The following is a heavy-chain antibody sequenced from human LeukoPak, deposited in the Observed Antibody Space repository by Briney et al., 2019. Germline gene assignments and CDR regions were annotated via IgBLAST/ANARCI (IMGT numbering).Heavy chain of an antibody. Sequence: ASVKVSCTASGYTFTVYYIHWMRQAPGQGLEWVGWINPNNGDTTYAQEFQGRVTMTSDTSINTVYMELSSLTSDDTAVYYCAKVPTYSSSWYAFYFDYWGQGTLVTVSS. CDR3: AKVPTYSSSWYAFYFDY. CDR2: INPNNGDT. CDR1: GYTFTVYY. D-gene: IGHD6-13*01. J-gene: IGHJ4*02. V-gene: IGHV1-2*02.